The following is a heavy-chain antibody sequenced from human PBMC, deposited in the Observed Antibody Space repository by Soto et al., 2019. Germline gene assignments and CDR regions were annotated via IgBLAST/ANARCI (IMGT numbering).Heavy chain of an antibody. CDR1: GYTFTSYY. CDR2: INPSGGST. D-gene: IGHD2-2*01. CDR3: ARGGGSYAHDY. J-gene: IGHJ4*02. Sequence: GASVKVSFKASGYTFTSYYMHWVRQAPGQGLEWMGIINPSGGSTSYAQKFQGRVTMTRDTSTSTVYMELSSLTSEDTAVYYCARGGGSYAHDYWGQGTLVTVSS. V-gene: IGHV1-46*01.